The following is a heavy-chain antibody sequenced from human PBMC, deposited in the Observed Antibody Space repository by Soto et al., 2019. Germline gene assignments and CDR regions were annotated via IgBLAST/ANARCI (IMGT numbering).Heavy chain of an antibody. CDR2: VSAQTGDS. Sequence: QVQLVQSGAEVKKPGASVKVSCKASGYPFGGYAIGWVRQAPGQGLEWMGWVSAQTGDSGYAQRFQGRVTLTTETSTSTAYMELRGLRSDDTAVYYCARPSTSYGDYGWSFAYWGQGTMVTVSS. J-gene: IGHJ4*02. CDR1: GYPFGGYA. CDR3: ARPSTSYGDYGWSFAY. D-gene: IGHD4-17*01. V-gene: IGHV1-18*01.